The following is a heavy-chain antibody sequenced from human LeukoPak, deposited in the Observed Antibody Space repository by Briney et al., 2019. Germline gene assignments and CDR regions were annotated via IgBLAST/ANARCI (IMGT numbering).Heavy chain of an antibody. CDR2: ISGSGGST. CDR3: AKDGPATRGYFDY. CDR1: GFTFSNYW. V-gene: IGHV3-23*01. J-gene: IGHJ4*02. D-gene: IGHD6-25*01. Sequence: GGSLRLSCAASGFTFSNYWMNWVRQAPGKGLEWVSAISGSGGSTYYADSVKGRFTISRDNSKNTLYLQMNSLRAEDTAVYYCAKDGPATRGYFDYWGQGTLVTVSS.